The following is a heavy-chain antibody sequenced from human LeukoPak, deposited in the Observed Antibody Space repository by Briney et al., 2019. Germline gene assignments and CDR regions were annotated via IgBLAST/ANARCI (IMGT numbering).Heavy chain of an antibody. J-gene: IGHJ4*02. D-gene: IGHD5-18*01. CDR2: IYYSGST. CDR3: ARKLRGYSYVDY. V-gene: IGHV4-59*01. CDR1: GGSISSYY. Sequence: SETLSLTCIASGGSISSYYWSWIRQPPGKGLEWIGYIYYSGSTNYNPSLKSRVTISVDTSKNQFSLKLSSVTAADTAVYYCARKLRGYSYVDYWGQGTLVTVSS.